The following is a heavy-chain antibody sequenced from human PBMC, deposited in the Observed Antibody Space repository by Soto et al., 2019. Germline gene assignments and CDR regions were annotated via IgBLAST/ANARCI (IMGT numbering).Heavy chain of an antibody. CDR2: IYYSGST. V-gene: IGHV4-59*01. CDR3: ASNYGSGSYYREYYYYGMDV. J-gene: IGHJ6*02. Sequence: PAETLSLTCAVSGGSISSYYWSWIRQPPGKGLEWIGYIYYSGSTNYNPSLKSRVTISVDTSKNQFSLKLSSVTAADTAVYYCASNYGSGSYYREYYYYGMDVWGQGTTVTVSS. D-gene: IGHD3-10*01. CDR1: GGSISSYY.